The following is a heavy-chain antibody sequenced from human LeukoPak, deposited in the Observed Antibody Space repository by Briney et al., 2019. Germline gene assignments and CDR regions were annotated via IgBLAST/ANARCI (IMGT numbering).Heavy chain of an antibody. V-gene: IGHV4-59*11. CDR2: ISHIGST. CDR3: AGDRMSINALDM. J-gene: IGHJ3*02. D-gene: IGHD6-6*01. CDR1: VASISGHY. Sequence: SETLSLTCTVSVASISGHYLTCLRQPPGKGLEWIGYISHIGSTNYNPSLTSRVTIPVDTSKNQFSLKLTSVTAPHTAVYNCAGDRMSINALDMWGQGTMVTVSS.